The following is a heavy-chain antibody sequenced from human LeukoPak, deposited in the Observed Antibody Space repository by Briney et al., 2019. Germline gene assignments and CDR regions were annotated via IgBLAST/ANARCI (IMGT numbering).Heavy chain of an antibody. J-gene: IGHJ3*02. CDR1: GFTFSSYR. CDR2: ISSSSSDI. Sequence: GGSLRLSCAASGFTFSSYRMNWVRQAPGKGLEWVSSISSSSSDIYYADSVKGRFTISRDNAKNSLYLQMNSLRAEDTAVYYCARDPPEWELLAGAFDIWGQGTMVTVSS. D-gene: IGHD1-26*01. CDR3: ARDPPEWELLAGAFDI. V-gene: IGHV3-21*01.